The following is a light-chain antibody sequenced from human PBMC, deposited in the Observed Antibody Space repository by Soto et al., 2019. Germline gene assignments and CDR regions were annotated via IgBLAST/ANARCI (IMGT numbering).Light chain of an antibody. V-gene: IGKV3-20*01. CDR2: GAS. Sequence: EIVLTQSPGTLSLSPGERATLSCRASESVSNNYLAWYQRKPGQAPRLLIYGASYRATDITYRFSGSGSGTDFTLTIARLEAEDFAVYICHQYGSTPPTFGLGTKVEI. CDR3: HQYGSTPPT. CDR1: ESVSNNY. J-gene: IGKJ1*01.